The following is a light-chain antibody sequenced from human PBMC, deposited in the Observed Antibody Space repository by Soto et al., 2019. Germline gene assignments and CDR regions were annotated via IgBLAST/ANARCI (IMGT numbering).Light chain of an antibody. CDR1: QNLGTLY. CDR2: SAS. Sequence: VLTQSACTLSLSPGERGTLSCGASQNLGTLYLAWFQQKSGQAPRLLIYSASRRATGIPDRFTGSGSGTDFTLTINRVEPEDFAVYFCQQYAGSPRTFGQGTMVDIK. V-gene: IGKV3-20*01. J-gene: IGKJ1*01. CDR3: QQYAGSPRT.